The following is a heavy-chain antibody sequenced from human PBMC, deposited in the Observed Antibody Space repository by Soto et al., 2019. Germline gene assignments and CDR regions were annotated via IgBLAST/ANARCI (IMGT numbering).Heavy chain of an antibody. CDR2: INPSGGST. D-gene: IGHD2-21*01. CDR1: GYTFTSYY. Sequence: QVQLVQSGAEVKKPGASVKVSCKASGYTFTSYYMHWVRQAPGQGLEWMGIINPSGGSTSYAQKFQGRVTMTRDTSTSTVYMELSSLRSEDTAVYYCAREGGGCGGDCPMGGYYYYMDVWGKGTTVTVSS. J-gene: IGHJ6*03. V-gene: IGHV1-46*03. CDR3: AREGGGCGGDCPMGGYYYYMDV.